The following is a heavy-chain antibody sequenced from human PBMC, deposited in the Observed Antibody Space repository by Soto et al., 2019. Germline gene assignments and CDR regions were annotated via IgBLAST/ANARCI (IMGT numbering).Heavy chain of an antibody. V-gene: IGHV3-23*01. CDR2: ISGSGGST. CDR3: AKDGAPVYYDYIWGSYRYFDY. J-gene: IGHJ4*02. D-gene: IGHD3-16*02. Sequence: EVQLLESGGGLVQPGGSLRLSCAASGFTFSSYAMSWVRQAPGKGLEWDSAISGSGGSTYYADSVKGRFTISRDNSKNTLYLQMNSLRAEDTAVYYCAKDGAPVYYDYIWGSYRYFDYWGQGTLVTVSS. CDR1: GFTFSSYA.